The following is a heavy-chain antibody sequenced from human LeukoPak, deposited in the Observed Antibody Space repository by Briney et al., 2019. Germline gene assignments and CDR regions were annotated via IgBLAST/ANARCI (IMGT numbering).Heavy chain of an antibody. CDR3: ASGGVDIVVVPAALGSLDY. CDR1: GGSISSSSYY. V-gene: IGHV4-39*07. CDR2: IYYSGST. Sequence: SETLSLTCTVSGGSISSSSYYWGWIRQPPGKGLEWIGSIYYSGSTYYNPSLKSRVTISVDRSKNQFSLKLSSVTAADTAVYYCASGGVDIVVVPAALGSLDYWGQGTLVTVSS. J-gene: IGHJ4*02. D-gene: IGHD2-2*01.